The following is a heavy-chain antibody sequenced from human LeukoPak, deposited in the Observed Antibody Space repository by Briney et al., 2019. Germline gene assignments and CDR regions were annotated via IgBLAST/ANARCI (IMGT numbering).Heavy chain of an antibody. J-gene: IGHJ4*02. Sequence: GGSLRLSCAASGFTFSHAWMSWVRQAPGKGLEWVGRIKSKTDGGTTDCNAPVKGRFTISRDDSKDMLYLQMNSLKTEDTAVYYCTTVGCSSTSCYVPYWGQGTLVTVSS. V-gene: IGHV3-15*01. D-gene: IGHD2-2*01. CDR1: GFTFSHAW. CDR3: TTVGCSSTSCYVPY. CDR2: IKSKTDGGTT.